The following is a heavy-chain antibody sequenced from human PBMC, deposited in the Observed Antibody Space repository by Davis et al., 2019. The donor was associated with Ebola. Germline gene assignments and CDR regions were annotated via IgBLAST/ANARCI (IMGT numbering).Heavy chain of an antibody. CDR3: ARELLGYCSSTSCQTYYYYGMDV. J-gene: IGHJ6*02. CDR1: GGTFSSYA. D-gene: IGHD2-2*01. Sequence: ASVKVSCKASGGTFSSYAISWVRQASGQGLEWMGWMNPNSGNTGYAQKFQGRVTMTRDTSTSTVYMELSSLRSEDTAVYYCARELLGYCSSTSCQTYYYYGMDVWGQGTTVTVSS. V-gene: IGHV1-8*02. CDR2: MNPNSGNT.